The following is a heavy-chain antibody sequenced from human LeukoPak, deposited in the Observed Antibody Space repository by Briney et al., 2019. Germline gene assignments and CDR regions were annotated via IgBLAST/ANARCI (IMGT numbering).Heavy chain of an antibody. D-gene: IGHD3-16*01. CDR3: VGGPDAFDI. V-gene: IGHV4-39*07. J-gene: IGHJ3*02. Sequence: PSETLSLTYTVSGGSISSSSYYWGWIRQPPGKGLEGIGSIYYSGSTYYNPSLKSRVTISLDTSKNQFSLKLSSVTAADTAVYYCVGGPDAFDIWGQGTMVTVSS. CDR1: GGSISSSSYY. CDR2: IYYSGST.